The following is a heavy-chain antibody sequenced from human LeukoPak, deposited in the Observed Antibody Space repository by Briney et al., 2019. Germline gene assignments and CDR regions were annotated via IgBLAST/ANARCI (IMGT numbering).Heavy chain of an antibody. J-gene: IGHJ4*02. D-gene: IGHD6-13*01. Sequence: PSETLSLTCAVYGGSFSGYYWSWIRQPPGKGLEWIGEINHSGSTNYNPSLKSRVTISVDTSKNQFSLKLSSVTAADTAVYYCARGRPRAAAGYDYWGQGTLVTVSS. CDR1: GGSFSGYY. CDR3: ARGRPRAAAGYDY. CDR2: INHSGST. V-gene: IGHV4-34*01.